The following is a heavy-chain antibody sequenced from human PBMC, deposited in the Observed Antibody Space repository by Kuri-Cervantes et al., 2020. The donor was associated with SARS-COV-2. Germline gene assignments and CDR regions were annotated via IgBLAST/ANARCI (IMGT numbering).Heavy chain of an antibody. Sequence: GSLRLSCTVSGGSISGYYWSWIRQPAGKGLEWIGRIYTSGSTYYNPSLKSRVTISVDTSKNQFSLKLSSVTAADTAVYYCAEHVYYYDSSGYRLGAFDIWGQGTMVTVSS. V-gene: IGHV4-4*07. CDR2: IYTSGST. CDR1: GGSISGYY. CDR3: AEHVYYYDSSGYRLGAFDI. J-gene: IGHJ3*02. D-gene: IGHD3-22*01.